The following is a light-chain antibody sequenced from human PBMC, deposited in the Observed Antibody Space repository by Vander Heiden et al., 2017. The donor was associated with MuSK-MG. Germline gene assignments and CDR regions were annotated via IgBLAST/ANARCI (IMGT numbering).Light chain of an antibody. J-gene: IGLJ2*01. CDR1: ITDIGGFYS. CDR2: DVT. CDR3: SAYSAITTLQ. V-gene: IGLV2-14*01. Sequence: QSALTQPASVSGPPGQSVTISCTGSITDIGGFYSVSWYQQHPGRAPKLIIYDVTSRPSGLSTRFSGSKSGNTAALTISGLQPEDEAVYFCSAYSAITTLQFGGGTNLTV.